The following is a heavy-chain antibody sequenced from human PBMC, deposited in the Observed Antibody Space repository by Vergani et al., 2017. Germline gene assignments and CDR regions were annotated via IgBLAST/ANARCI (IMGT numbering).Heavy chain of an antibody. V-gene: IGHV5-51*03. CDR3: ARASGSHRDYYYYYMDV. CDR2: IYPGDSDT. CDR1: GYSFTSYW. D-gene: IGHD1-26*01. Sequence: EVQLVQSGAEVQKPGESLKISCKGSGYSFTSYWIGWVRQMPGKGLEWMGIIYPGDSDTRYSPSFQGQVTISADKSISTAYLQWSSLKASDTAMYYCARASGSHRDYYYYYMDVWGKGTTVTVSS. J-gene: IGHJ6*03.